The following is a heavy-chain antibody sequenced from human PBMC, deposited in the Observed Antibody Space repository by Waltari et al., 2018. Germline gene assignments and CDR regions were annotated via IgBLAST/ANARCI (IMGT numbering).Heavy chain of an antibody. D-gene: IGHD3-10*01. CDR2: IYYSGHT. CDR1: GGSISSHY. CDR3: ARDIHRNYGSGSYDWFDP. J-gene: IGHJ5*02. V-gene: IGHV4-59*11. Sequence: QVQLQESGPGLVKPSETLSLTCTVSGGSISSHYWSWIRQPPGKGLEWIGYIYYSGHTKYNPSLKSRITISGDTSKNQCCLKLGSGTVADTAGYYCARDIHRNYGSGSYDWFDPWGQGTLVTVSS.